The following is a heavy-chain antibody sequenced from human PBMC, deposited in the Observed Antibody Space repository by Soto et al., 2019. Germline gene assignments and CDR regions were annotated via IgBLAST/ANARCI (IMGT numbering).Heavy chain of an antibody. V-gene: IGHV4-31*03. CDR3: ARGSKIAAPPRNYYYYGMDV. D-gene: IGHD6-6*01. CDR1: GGSISSGGYY. CDR2: IYYSGST. J-gene: IGHJ6*02. Sequence: SETLSLTCTVSGGSISSGGYYWSWIRQHPGKGLEWIGYIYYSGSTYYNPSLKSRVTISVDTSKNQFSLKLSSVTAADTAVYYCARGSKIAAPPRNYYYYGMDVWGQGTTVTVSS.